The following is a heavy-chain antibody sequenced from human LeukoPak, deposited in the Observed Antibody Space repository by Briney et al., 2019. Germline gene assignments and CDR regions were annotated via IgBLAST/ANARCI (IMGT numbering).Heavy chain of an antibody. J-gene: IGHJ6*02. CDR2: INHSGST. CDR1: GGSISSSSYY. D-gene: IGHD1-26*01. CDR3: ALSFGSYYSHYYYGMDV. V-gene: IGHV4-39*07. Sequence: PSETLSLTCTVSGGSISSSSYYWGWIRRPPGKGLEWIGEINHSGSTNYNPSLKSRVTISVDTSKNQFSLKLSSVTAADTAVYYCALSFGSYYSHYYYGMDVWGQGTTVTVSS.